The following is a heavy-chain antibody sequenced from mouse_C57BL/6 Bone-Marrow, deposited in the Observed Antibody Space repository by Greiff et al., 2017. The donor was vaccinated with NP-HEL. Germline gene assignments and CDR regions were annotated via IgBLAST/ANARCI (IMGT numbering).Heavy chain of an antibody. Sequence: QVQLQQPGAELVKPGASVKLSCKASGYTFTSYWMQWVKQRPGQGLEWIGEIDPSDSYTNYTQQFKGKATLTVDTSSSTAYMQLSSLTSEDSSVYYCARRDGSSYLYWYFDVWGTGTTVTVSS. V-gene: IGHV1-50*01. CDR3: ARRDGSSYLYWYFDV. J-gene: IGHJ1*03. CDR2: IDPSDSYT. CDR1: GYTFTSYW. D-gene: IGHD1-1*01.